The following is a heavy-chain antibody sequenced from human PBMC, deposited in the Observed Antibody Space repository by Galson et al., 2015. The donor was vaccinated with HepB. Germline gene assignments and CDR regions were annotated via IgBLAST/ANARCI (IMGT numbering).Heavy chain of an antibody. V-gene: IGHV3-30-3*01. Sequence: SLRLSCAASGFTFSSYAMHWVRQAPGKGLEWVAVISYDGSNKYYADSVKGRFTISRDNSKNTLYLQMNSLRAEDTAVYYCARDRGIAAPLAMAFDYWGQGTLVTVSS. CDR2: ISYDGSNK. CDR3: ARDRGIAAPLAMAFDY. CDR1: GFTFSSYA. J-gene: IGHJ4*03. D-gene: IGHD6-13*01.